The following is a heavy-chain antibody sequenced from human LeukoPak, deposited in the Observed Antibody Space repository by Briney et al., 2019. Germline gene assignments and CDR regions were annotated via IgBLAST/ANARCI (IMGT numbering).Heavy chain of an antibody. CDR1: GFTFSSYG. CDR2: IPHDGSNK. J-gene: IGHJ4*02. V-gene: IGHV3-30*02. Sequence: GRSLRLSCAASGFTFSSYGMHWVRQAPGKGLEWVAFIPHDGSNKYYADSVKGRFTISRDNSKNTLYLQMNSLRPEDTAVYYCGKGESSRGQETLVTVSS. CDR3: GKGESS.